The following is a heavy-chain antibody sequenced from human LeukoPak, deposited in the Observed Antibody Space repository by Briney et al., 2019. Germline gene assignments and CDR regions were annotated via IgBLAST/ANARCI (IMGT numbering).Heavy chain of an antibody. CDR2: IGSGGST. CDR1: GFTFSSYA. Sequence: GSLRLSCAASGFTFSSYAMSWVRQAPGKGLEWVAGIGSGGSTYYADSVNGRFTISRDNSKNMLYLQMNSQRAEDTAGYCCARSRGSSGSDYFDYWGGGTLVTVS. J-gene: IGHJ4*02. CDR3: ARSRGSSGSDYFDY. V-gene: IGHV3-23*01. D-gene: IGHD6-19*01.